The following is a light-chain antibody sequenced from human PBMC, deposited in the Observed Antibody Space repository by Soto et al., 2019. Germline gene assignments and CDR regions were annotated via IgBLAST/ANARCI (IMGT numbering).Light chain of an antibody. CDR3: QQSDSSPLLT. V-gene: IGKV3-20*01. J-gene: IGKJ4*01. Sequence: EIVLTQSPGTLSLSPGERATLSCRASQSVSSNYLAWYRQKPGQAPRLLIYGVSSRAAGCPDRISASGSGTDFTLPISRLEPEDFAVYYCQQSDSSPLLTFGGGSRVEIK. CDR2: GVS. CDR1: QSVSSNY.